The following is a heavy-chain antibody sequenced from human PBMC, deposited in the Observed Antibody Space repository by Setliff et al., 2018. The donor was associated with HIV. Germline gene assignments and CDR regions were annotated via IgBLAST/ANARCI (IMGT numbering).Heavy chain of an antibody. D-gene: IGHD6-19*01. J-gene: IGHJ4*02. V-gene: IGHV4-30-2*02. CDR1: GGSFSGYS. CDR2: IYYNGNA. Sequence: PSETLSLTCAVYGGSFSGYSWTWIRQAPGKGLEWVGYIYYNGNAYYNPSLKSRVTISVDRSKNQFSLKLSSVTAADTAVYYCAKKVPGVGVAGPFDYWGQGTLVTVSS. CDR3: AKKVPGVGVAGPFDY.